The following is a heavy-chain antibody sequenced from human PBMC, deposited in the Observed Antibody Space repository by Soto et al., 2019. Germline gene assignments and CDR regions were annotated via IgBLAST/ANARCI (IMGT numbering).Heavy chain of an antibody. CDR1: GFTFSSYW. D-gene: IGHD2-15*01. V-gene: IGHV3-74*01. CDR2: INSDGSTI. CDR3: ARGYGESSAATTGC. J-gene: IGHJ4*02. Sequence: EVQLVESGGDLVQPGGSLRLSCVASGFTFSSYWMHWVRQAPGKGLVWVSRINSDGSTINYADSVKGRFTISRDNAKNALYVKMTSMRAEGTSVEYCARGYGESSAATTGCWGQGTLVTVSS.